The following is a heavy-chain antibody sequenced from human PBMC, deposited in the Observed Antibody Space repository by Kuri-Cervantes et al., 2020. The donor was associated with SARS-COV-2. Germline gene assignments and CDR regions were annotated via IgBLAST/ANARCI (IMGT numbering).Heavy chain of an antibody. V-gene: IGHV3-30-3*01. Sequence: GSLRLSCAASGFTFSTYAITWVRRAPGKGLEWVAVISYDGNNEYYAESVRGRFTISRDNSKNSLYLQMSSLRAEDTAVYYCARSHAVGKTSYFALDVWGQGTTVTVSS. J-gene: IGHJ6*02. CDR1: GFTFSTYA. D-gene: IGHD7-27*01. CDR2: ISYDGNNE. CDR3: ARSHAVGKTSYFALDV.